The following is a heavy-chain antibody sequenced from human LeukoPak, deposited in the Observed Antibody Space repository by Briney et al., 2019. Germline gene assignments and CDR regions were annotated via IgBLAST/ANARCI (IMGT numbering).Heavy chain of an antibody. J-gene: IGHJ4*02. CDR2: ISGSGGNT. Sequence: QPGGSLRLSCAASGFTFSSYAMNWVRQAPGKGLEWVSGISGSGGNTNFADSVKGRFTISRDNSNNTLYLQMNSLRAEDTAVYYCAKDPQRTTITSTSFDYWGQGTLVTVSS. V-gene: IGHV3-23*01. CDR3: AKDPQRTTITSTSFDY. D-gene: IGHD4-11*01. CDR1: GFTFSSYA.